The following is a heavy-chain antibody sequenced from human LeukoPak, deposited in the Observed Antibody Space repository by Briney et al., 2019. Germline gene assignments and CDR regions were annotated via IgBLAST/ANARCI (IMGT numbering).Heavy chain of an antibody. J-gene: IGHJ4*02. CDR3: ARDWKTNSFDY. CDR2: IYYDGSNI. Sequence: AGGSLRLSCAAPEFTFTTYGTHWVRQAPGKGLEWVAFIYYDGSNIYYADYVKGRFTISRDISKNTLYLQMDSLRAEDTAIYYCARDWKTNSFDYWGQGTLVTVSS. V-gene: IGHV3-33*01. CDR1: EFTFTTYG. D-gene: IGHD1-1*01.